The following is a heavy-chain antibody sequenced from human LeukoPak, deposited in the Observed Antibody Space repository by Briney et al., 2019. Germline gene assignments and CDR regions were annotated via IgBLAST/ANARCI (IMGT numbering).Heavy chain of an antibody. Sequence: GGSLRLSCAASEFTVSSYYMNWVRQAPGKELEWVSVIYTGGGRYYADSVRGRFTISRDTSKNMVFLQMNSLRVEDTAVYYCTRLGMGSSGYDYWGQGTLVTVSS. CDR3: TRLGMGSSGYDY. J-gene: IGHJ4*02. CDR2: IYTGGGR. CDR1: EFTVSSYY. V-gene: IGHV3-53*01. D-gene: IGHD5-12*01.